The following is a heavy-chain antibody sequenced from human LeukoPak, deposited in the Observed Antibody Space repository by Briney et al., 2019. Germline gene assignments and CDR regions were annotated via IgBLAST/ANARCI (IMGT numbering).Heavy chain of an antibody. CDR2: ISPYNGDT. CDR1: GYLFHNYG. CDR3: ARDIGQWGYYDSRGHFRDF. D-gene: IGHD3-22*01. V-gene: IGHV1-18*01. J-gene: IGHJ4*02. Sequence: GASVKVSCKASGYLFHNYGFSWVRQAPGQGLEWMGWISPYNGDTKYAQELQGRVTMSTDTSTNTAYMELRSLRSDDTAVYFCARDIGQWGYYDSRGHFRDFWGQGTLVTVSS.